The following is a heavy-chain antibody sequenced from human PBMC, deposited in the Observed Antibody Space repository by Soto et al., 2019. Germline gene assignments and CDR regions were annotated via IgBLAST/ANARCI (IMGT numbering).Heavy chain of an antibody. CDR1: GYTFTSYA. CDR3: ARETIADAFDI. D-gene: IGHD3-10*01. J-gene: IGHJ3*02. Sequence: ASVKVSCKASGYTFTSYAMHWVRQAPGQRLEWMGWINAGNGNTKYSQNFQGRVTMTRDTSTSTVYMELSSLRSEDTAVYYCARETIADAFDIWGQGTMVTVSS. CDR2: INAGNGNT. V-gene: IGHV1-3*01.